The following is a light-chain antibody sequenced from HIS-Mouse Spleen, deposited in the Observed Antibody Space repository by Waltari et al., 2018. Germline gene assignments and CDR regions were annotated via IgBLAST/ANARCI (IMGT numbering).Light chain of an antibody. J-gene: IGKJ2*01. V-gene: IGKV1-39*01. Sequence: DIQMTQSPSSLSASVGDRVTITCRESQSISSYLNWYQQKPGKAPKLLIYAASSLQSGVPSRFSGSGSGTDVTLTISSLQPEDFATYYCQQSYSTLMYTFGQGTKLEIK. CDR3: QQSYSTLMYT. CDR1: QSISSY. CDR2: AAS.